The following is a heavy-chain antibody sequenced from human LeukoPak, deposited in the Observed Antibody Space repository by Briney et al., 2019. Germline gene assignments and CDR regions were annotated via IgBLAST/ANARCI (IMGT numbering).Heavy chain of an antibody. J-gene: IGHJ4*02. D-gene: IGHD6-13*01. CDR3: AKAKDEYTSSWCFDY. CDR1: GFTFSSYG. CDR2: IRFDGSDK. Sequence: GGSLRLSCAASGFTFSSYGMHWVRQAPGKGLEWVAFIRFDGSDKYYADSVKGRFTISRDNSKSTLFLQLNSLRAEDTAVYYCAKAKDEYTSSWCFDYWGQGTLVTVSS. V-gene: IGHV3-30*02.